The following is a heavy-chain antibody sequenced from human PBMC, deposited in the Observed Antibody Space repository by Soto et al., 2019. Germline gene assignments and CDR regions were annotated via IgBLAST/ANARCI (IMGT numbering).Heavy chain of an antibody. Sequence: PSETLSLTCTVAGGSVFSSSSLWVWIRQSPGKGLEWLGQIFYTGTTYYNPSLGSRITMSVDSSKSLFSLRLSSVTAADTALYYCARLGGLTEFSGPRYKIEQWGRGILVTVSS. CDR1: GGSVFSSSSL. CDR2: IFYTGTT. CDR3: ARLGGLTEFSGPRYKIEQ. V-gene: IGHV4-39*02. D-gene: IGHD1-1*01. J-gene: IGHJ4*02.